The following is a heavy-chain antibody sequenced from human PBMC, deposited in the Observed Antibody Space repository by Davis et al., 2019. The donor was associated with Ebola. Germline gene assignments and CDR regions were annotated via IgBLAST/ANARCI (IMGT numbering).Heavy chain of an antibody. V-gene: IGHV3-23*01. J-gene: IGHJ4*02. D-gene: IGHD3-10*01. CDR2: ISGGGGST. Sequence: GESLKISCAASGFTVSSNYMSWVRRAPGKGLECVSGISGGGGSTYYADAVKGRFTISRDNSKNTLYLQMNSLTAEDTAVYYCAKIAGVSGFDDYWGQGTLVTVSS. CDR3: AKIAGVSGFDDY. CDR1: GFTVSSNY.